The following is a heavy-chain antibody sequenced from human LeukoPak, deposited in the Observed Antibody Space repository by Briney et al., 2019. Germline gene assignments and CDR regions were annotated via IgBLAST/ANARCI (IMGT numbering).Heavy chain of an antibody. CDR1: RDTFISYD. Sequence: GASVKVSCKSSRDTFISYDINWVRQATGQGLEWMGWMSPNSGNTGYAQKFQGRVTMTRNTSISTAYMELSSLRSEVTAVYYCARGPPNWGFDYWGQGTLVSVSS. V-gene: IGHV1-8*01. CDR2: MSPNSGNT. D-gene: IGHD7-27*01. J-gene: IGHJ4*02. CDR3: ARGPPNWGFDY.